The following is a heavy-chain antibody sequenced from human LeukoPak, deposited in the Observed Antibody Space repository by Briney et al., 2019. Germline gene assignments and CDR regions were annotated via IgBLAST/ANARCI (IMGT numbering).Heavy chain of an antibody. CDR2: IHYSGST. CDR1: GGSISGYY. CDR3: AIHGQNDGYPLDY. V-gene: IGHV4-59*08. D-gene: IGHD5-24*01. Sequence: SETLSLTCTVSGGSISGYYWIWIGQPPGKGLEWIAYIHYSGSTNYNPPLKSRLTISVDTSKNQLSLKLNSVTDADTAVYYCAIHGQNDGYPLDYWGQGILVSVSS. J-gene: IGHJ4*02.